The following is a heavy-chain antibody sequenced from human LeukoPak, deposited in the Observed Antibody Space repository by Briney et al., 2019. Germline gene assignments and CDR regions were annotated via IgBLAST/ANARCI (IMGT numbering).Heavy chain of an antibody. V-gene: IGHV3-66*01. J-gene: IGHJ4*02. CDR2: ISSGGST. CDR1: GFSSNC. CDR3: ARGETNPFGY. Sequence: GGSLRLSCAASGFSSNCMSWVRQAPGKGLEWVSVISSGGSTYYADSVKGRFTISRDNSQNTLYLQMNTLRAEDTAVYYCARGETNPFGYWGQGTLVTVSS.